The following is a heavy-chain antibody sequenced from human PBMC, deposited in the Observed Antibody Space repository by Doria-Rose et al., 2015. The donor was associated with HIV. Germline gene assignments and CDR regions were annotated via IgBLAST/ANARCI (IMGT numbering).Heavy chain of an antibody. D-gene: IGHD2-2*03. CDR3: ARVLDNYITSPFDY. J-gene: IGHJ4*02. V-gene: IGHV4-34*01. CDR2: THDPGSA. Sequence: PPVKGLEWIGATHDPGSANYNPSLKSRVTISVDTSKNQFSLKVSSVTAADTAVYYCARVLDNYITSPFDYWGQGKLVTVSS.